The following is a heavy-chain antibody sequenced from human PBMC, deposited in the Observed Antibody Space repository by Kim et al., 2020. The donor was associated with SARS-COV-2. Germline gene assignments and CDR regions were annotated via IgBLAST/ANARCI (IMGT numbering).Heavy chain of an antibody. Sequence: QKFQGGVTMNRDTSTSAVYMELSSLRSEDTAVYYCARDNFASGDPTTLDYWGQGTLVTVSS. V-gene: IGHV1-46*01. CDR3: ARDNFASGDPTTLDY. J-gene: IGHJ4*02. D-gene: IGHD4-17*01.